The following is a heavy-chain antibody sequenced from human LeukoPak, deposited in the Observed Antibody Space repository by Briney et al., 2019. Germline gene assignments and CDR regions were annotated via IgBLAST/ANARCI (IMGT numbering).Heavy chain of an antibody. V-gene: IGHV3-30*18. CDR1: GFTFSSYG. J-gene: IGHJ6*02. CDR3: AKDRHCSGGSCYPGPYYYGMDV. CDR2: ISYDGSNK. Sequence: GGSLRLPCAASGFTFSSYGMHWVRQAPGKGLEWVAVISYDGSNKYYADSVKGRFTISRDNSKNTLYLQMNSLRAEDTAVYYCAKDRHCSGGSCYPGPYYYGMDVWGQGTTVTVSS. D-gene: IGHD2-15*01.